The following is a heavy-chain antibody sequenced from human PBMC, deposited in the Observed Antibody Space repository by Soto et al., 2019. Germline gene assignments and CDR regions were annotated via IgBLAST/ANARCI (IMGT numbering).Heavy chain of an antibody. Sequence: SETLGVTCIFCVGSISSYYWNWIRQPLGAGLEWIAYIHYSGVTNYSPSLRGRVSISIDRSDNEFSLKVSSVTAADTAVYYCARDRAEGSSSKPAGGMDVWGPGTTVTVSS. CDR1: VGSISSYY. V-gene: IGHV4-59*01. CDR2: IHYSGVT. CDR3: ARDRAEGSSSKPAGGMDV. D-gene: IGHD6-6*01. J-gene: IGHJ6*01.